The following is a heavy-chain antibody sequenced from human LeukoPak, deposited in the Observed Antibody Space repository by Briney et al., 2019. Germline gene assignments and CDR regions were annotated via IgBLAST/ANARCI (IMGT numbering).Heavy chain of an antibody. CDR3: ARVLLWFGELLRSGMDV. V-gene: IGHV3-53*01. D-gene: IGHD3-10*01. Sequence: PGGSLRLSCAASGFTVSSNYMSWVRQAPGKGLEWVSVIHTSGSTYYADSVKGRFTISRDNSKSTLDLQMSSLRAEDTAVYYCARVLLWFGELLRSGMDVWGQGTTVTVSS. J-gene: IGHJ6*02. CDR1: GFTVSSNY. CDR2: IHTSGST.